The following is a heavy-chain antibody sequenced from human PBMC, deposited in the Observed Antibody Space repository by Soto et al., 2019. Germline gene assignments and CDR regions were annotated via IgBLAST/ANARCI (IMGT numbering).Heavy chain of an antibody. CDR1: GYTFTSYG. V-gene: IGHV1-18*04. Sequence: ASVKVSCEASGYTFTSYGISWVRQAPGQGLEWMGWISAYNGNTNYAQKLQGRVTMTTDTSTSTAYMELRSLRSDDTAVYYCARVRTWIAVAGTQWFDPWGQGTLGTVSS. J-gene: IGHJ5*02. CDR3: ARVRTWIAVAGTQWFDP. D-gene: IGHD6-19*01. CDR2: ISAYNGNT.